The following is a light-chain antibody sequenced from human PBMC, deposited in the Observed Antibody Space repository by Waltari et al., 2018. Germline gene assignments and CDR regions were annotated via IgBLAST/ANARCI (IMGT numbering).Light chain of an antibody. V-gene: IGLV2-11*01. CDR1: RSDVGGYNS. CDR3: CSYAGSYTYYV. J-gene: IGLJ1*01. CDR2: DVS. Sequence: QSALTQPRSVSGSPGQSATISCTATRSDVGGYNSVSCYQQHPGKAPKLMIYDVSKMPSGVPDRFSGSKSGNTASLTISGLQAEDEADYYCCSYAGSYTYYVFGTGTKVTVL.